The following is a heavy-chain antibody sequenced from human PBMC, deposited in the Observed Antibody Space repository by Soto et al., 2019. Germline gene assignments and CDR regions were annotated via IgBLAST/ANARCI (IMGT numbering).Heavy chain of an antibody. CDR1: GFTFSSYG. D-gene: IGHD6-19*01. Sequence: QVQLVESGGGVVQPGRSLRLSCAASGFTFSSYGMHWVRQAPGKGLEWVAVISYDGSNKYYADSVKGRFTISRDNSKNTLYLQMNSLRAEDTAVHYCVKDAEGGGWYQLDYWGQGTLVTVSS. CDR3: VKDAEGGGWYQLDY. CDR2: ISYDGSNK. V-gene: IGHV3-30*18. J-gene: IGHJ4*02.